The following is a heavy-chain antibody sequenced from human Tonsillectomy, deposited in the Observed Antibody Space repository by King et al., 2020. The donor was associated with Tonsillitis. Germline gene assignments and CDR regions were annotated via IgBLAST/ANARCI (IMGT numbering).Heavy chain of an antibody. CDR3: ARHRRVFDPHFDA. CDR2: VYYGGGT. D-gene: IGHD6-6*01. J-gene: IGHJ4*02. CDR1: GASISSDDHY. V-gene: IGHV4-39*01. Sequence: LQLQESGPGLVKPSETLSLTCTVSGASISSDDHYWGWIRQPPGKGLGWIGSVYYGGGTYYNPSLKSRVTISVDTSKNPFSLKLSYVTAVDTAVYHCARHRRVFDPHFDAWGPGTLVTVPS.